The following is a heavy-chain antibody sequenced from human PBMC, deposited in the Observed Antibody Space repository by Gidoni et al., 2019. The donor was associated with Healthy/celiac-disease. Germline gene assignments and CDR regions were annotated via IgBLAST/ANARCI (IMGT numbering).Heavy chain of an antibody. CDR3: ARGDYYDYYGMDV. CDR2: GNT. J-gene: IGHJ6*02. V-gene: IGHV1-8*01. Sequence: GNTGYAQKFQGRVTMTRNTSISTAYMERSSLRSEETAVYYCARGDYYDYYGMDVWGQGTTVTVSS.